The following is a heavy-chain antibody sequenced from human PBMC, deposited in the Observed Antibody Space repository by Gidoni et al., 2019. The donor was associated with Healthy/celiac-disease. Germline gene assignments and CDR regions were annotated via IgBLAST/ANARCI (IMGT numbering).Heavy chain of an antibody. CDR1: GFTFSSYG. Sequence: QVQLVESGGGVVQPGRSLRLPCAASGFTFSSYGMHWVRQAPGKGLEWVAVISYDVSNKYYADSVKGRFTISRDNSKNTLYLQMNSLRAEDTAVYYCAKEVGYCSSTSCYPDYWGQGTLVTVSS. CDR3: AKEVGYCSSTSCYPDY. J-gene: IGHJ4*02. V-gene: IGHV3-30*18. D-gene: IGHD2-2*01. CDR2: ISYDVSNK.